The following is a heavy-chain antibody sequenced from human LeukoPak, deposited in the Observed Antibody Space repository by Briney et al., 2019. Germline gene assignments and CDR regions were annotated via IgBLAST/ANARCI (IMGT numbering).Heavy chain of an antibody. V-gene: IGHV4-38-2*02. CDR2: IDHSGST. CDR1: GYSISSGYY. Sequence: NSSETLSLTCSVSGYSISSGYYWGWIRQPPGKGLEWIGSIDHSGSTNYNPSLKSRVTISVDKSKNQFSLKLSSVTAADTAVYYCARNGHYSLDYWGQGTLVTVSS. J-gene: IGHJ4*02. CDR3: ARNGHYSLDY. D-gene: IGHD3-10*01.